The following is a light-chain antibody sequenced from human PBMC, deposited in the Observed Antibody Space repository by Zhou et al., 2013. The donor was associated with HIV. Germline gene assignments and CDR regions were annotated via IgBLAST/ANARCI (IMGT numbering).Light chain of an antibody. J-gene: IGKJ2*04. CDR2: GAS. CDR3: QQSYSTPMCS. CDR1: QTIDNY. V-gene: IGKV1-39*01. Sequence: DIQMTQSPTSLSASVGDRVTITCRPSQTIDNYLNWYQRKPGKAPKLLIYGASILHSGVPSRFSGSGSGTDFTLTISSLQPEDFATYYCQQSYSTPMCSFGQGTKLEIK.